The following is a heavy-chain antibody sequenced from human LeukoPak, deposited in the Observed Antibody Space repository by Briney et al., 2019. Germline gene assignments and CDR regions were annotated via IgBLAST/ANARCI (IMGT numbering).Heavy chain of an antibody. Sequence: ASVKVSCKASRYTFTSYDINWVRQATGQGLEWMGWMNPNSGNTGYAQKFQGRVTMTRNTSISTAYMELSSLRSEDTAVYYCARGIASRANYYYYMDVWGKGTTVTVSS. J-gene: IGHJ6*03. V-gene: IGHV1-8*01. CDR2: MNPNSGNT. CDR3: ARGIASRANYYYYMDV. CDR1: RYTFTSYD. D-gene: IGHD6-13*01.